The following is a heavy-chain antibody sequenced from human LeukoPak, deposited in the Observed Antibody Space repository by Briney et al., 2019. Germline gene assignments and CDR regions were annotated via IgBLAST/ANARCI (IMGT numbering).Heavy chain of an antibody. CDR2: VDHTGST. CDR3: ARGRVSSSTWYSTYYYYFYMDV. CDR1: DDSITMYY. D-gene: IGHD1-1*01. V-gene: IGHV4-59*01. Sequence: SETLSLTCAVPDDSITMYYWTWIRQPPGKGLEWIGYVDHTGSTNFNPSLNGRVSISRDTSKNLFSLRLRSVTAADTGVYFCARGRVSSSTWYSTYYYYFYMDVWGKGTTVTVSS. J-gene: IGHJ6*03.